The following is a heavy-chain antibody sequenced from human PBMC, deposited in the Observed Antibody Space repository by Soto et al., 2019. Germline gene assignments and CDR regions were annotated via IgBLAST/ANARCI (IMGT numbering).Heavy chain of an antibody. Sequence: QVQLVQSGAEVKKPGSSVKVSCKASGGTFSSYAISWVRQAPGPGLEWMGGIIPIFGTANYAQKFQGRVTITADESTSTAYMELSSLRSEDTAVYYCARSGLTMIPGRGYGMDVWGQGTTVTVSS. D-gene: IGHD3-22*01. CDR3: ARSGLTMIPGRGYGMDV. CDR2: IIPIFGTA. CDR1: GGTFSSYA. V-gene: IGHV1-69*01. J-gene: IGHJ6*02.